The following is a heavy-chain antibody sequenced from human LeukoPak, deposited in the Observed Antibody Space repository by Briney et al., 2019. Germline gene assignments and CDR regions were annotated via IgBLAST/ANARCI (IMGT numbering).Heavy chain of an antibody. V-gene: IGHV3-15*01. CDR1: GFTFTNAW. CDR3: TTYGYTYAKGAFDI. Sequence: GGSLRLSCAASGFTFTNAWMSWVRQAPGKGPEWVGRIKSKTAGGATDYAAPVRGRFTISRDGEKNTLYLQVNSLKTEDTAIYYCTTYGYTYAKGAFDIWGQGTLVTVSS. J-gene: IGHJ3*02. D-gene: IGHD5-18*01. CDR2: IKSKTAGGAT.